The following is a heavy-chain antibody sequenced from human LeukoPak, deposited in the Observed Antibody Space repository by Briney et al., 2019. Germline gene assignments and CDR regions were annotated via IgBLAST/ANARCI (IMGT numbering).Heavy chain of an antibody. CDR1: GYTFAGYY. V-gene: IGHV1-2*02. J-gene: IGHJ6*02. CDR3: ARPLGVMADYYYGLDV. D-gene: IGHD2-8*01. CDR2: INPKSGAT. Sequence: ASVKVSCKASGYTFAGYYMHWLRQAPGQGLEWMGRINPKSGATNDAEKFQGRVTMTRDTSISTAYMELSSLRSDDTAVYYCARPLGVMADYYYGLDVWGQGTTVTVS.